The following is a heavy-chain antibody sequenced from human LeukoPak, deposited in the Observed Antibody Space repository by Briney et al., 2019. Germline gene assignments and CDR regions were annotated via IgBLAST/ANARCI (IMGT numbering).Heavy chain of an antibody. V-gene: IGHV4-39*07. J-gene: IGHJ4*02. CDR3: ASRTSV. D-gene: IGHD2-8*02. CDR2: IYYGGTT. CDR1: GGSISSSNYY. Sequence: SETLSLTCSVSGGSISSSNYYWSWIRQPPGKGLEWIATIYYGGTTYYNPSLKSRVSISVDTSNNQFSLKLTSVTATDTAIYYCASRTSVWGQGTLVTVSS.